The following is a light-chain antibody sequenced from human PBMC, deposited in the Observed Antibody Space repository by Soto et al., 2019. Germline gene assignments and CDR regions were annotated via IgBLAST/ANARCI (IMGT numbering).Light chain of an antibody. Sequence: EIVLTQIPGTPSLSPGERATLSCRPSQSLSSSYLVWYQQKPGQAPRLLIYAASRRATGIPDRFSGSGSATEYTLTISRLEPEDSAVYYCQQQGTFGQGTKLEIK. J-gene: IGKJ2*01. CDR3: QQQGT. V-gene: IGKV3-20*01. CDR2: AAS. CDR1: QSLSSSY.